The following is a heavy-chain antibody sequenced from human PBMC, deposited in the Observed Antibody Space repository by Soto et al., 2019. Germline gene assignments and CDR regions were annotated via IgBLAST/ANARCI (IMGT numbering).Heavy chain of an antibody. J-gene: IGHJ6*02. CDR2: IYYSGST. V-gene: IGHV4-61*01. CDR3: ARNTVATGYYGMDV. D-gene: IGHD2-15*01. Sequence: QVQLQESGPGLVKPSETLSLTCTVSGDSVSSGSYYWSWIRQPPGKGLEWIGYIYYSGSTKYNPFLKTRVTISVHTSKNQFSLKLSSVTAADTAVYYCARNTVATGYYGMDVWDQGTTVTVSS. CDR1: GDSVSSGSYY.